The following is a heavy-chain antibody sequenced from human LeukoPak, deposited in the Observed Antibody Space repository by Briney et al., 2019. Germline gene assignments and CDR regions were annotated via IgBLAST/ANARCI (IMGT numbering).Heavy chain of an antibody. Sequence: SETLSLTCTVSGGSISPYYWSWIRQPPGKGLEWRGLEWIGYIYYSGSTNYNPSLKSRVTISVDTSKKQFSLRLSSVTAADTAVYYCARHLGLNYYFDYWGQEILVTVSS. CDR2: IYYSGST. CDR1: GGSISPYY. D-gene: IGHD3-16*01. V-gene: IGHV4-59*08. J-gene: IGHJ4*02. CDR3: ARHLGLNYYFDY.